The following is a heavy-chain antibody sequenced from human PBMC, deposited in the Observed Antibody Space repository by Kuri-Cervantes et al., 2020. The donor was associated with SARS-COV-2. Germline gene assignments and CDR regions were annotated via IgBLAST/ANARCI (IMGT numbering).Heavy chain of an antibody. D-gene: IGHD3/OR15-3a*01. J-gene: IGHJ4*02. Sequence: GESLKISCAASGFTFSSYAMSWVRQAPGKGLEWVSAISGSGGSTYYADSVKGRFTISRDNSKNTVYLQMHSLRVEDTALYYCARQGTGFDFWGQGTLVTVSS. V-gene: IGHV3-23*01. CDR2: ISGSGGST. CDR1: GFTFSSYA. CDR3: ARQGTGFDF.